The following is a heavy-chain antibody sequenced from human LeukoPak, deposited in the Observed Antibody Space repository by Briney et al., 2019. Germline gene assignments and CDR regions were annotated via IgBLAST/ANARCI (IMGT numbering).Heavy chain of an antibody. Sequence: SETLSLTCTVSGGSISSYYWSWIRQPAGKGLGWIGRIYTSGSTNYNPSLKSRVTISVDKSKNQFSLKLSSVTAADTAVYYCAKEGYSSSWYYFDYWGQGTLVTVSS. J-gene: IGHJ4*02. D-gene: IGHD6-13*01. CDR3: AKEGYSSSWYYFDY. CDR1: GGSISSYY. CDR2: IYTSGST. V-gene: IGHV4-4*07.